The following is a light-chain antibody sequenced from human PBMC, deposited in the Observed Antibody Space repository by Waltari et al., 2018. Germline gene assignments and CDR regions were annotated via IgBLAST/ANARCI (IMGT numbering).Light chain of an antibody. J-gene: IGKJ4*01. CDR1: QDIDNS. Sequence: DIQMTQSPSSLSASVGDRVTITCRASQDIDNSLVWYQQKPGKAPKLLLYAVSRLESGVPFRFSGSGSGTDYTLTISSLQPEDFATYYCQQYYRAPLTFGGGTKVEIK. CDR3: QQYYRAPLT. V-gene: IGKV1-NL1*01. CDR2: AVS.